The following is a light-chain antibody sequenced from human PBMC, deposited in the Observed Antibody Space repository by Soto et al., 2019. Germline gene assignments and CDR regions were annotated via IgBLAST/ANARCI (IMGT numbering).Light chain of an antibody. J-gene: IGKJ1*01. CDR2: GAS. Sequence: ERVMTQSPATLSVSPGEGATLSCRASQSLGSYLAWYQQKPGQAPRLLIYGASTRATGVPARFSGSGSGTEFTLNISSLQSEDFAVYYCQLYDDWPEFGQGTKVEIK. CDR3: QLYDDWPE. V-gene: IGKV3-15*01. CDR1: QSLGSY.